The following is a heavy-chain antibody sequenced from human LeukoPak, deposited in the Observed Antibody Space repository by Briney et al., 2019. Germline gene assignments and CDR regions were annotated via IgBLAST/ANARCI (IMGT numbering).Heavy chain of an antibody. Sequence: GASVEVSCKTSGYAFSDYYIHWVHQAPGKGPQWMGRIDPEDGATSFAGNFQGRVTMTADTSTDTAYMELSNLKFEDTAIYYCASAVGGAFDYWGQGTLVTVS. CDR1: GYAFSDYY. CDR2: IDPEDGAT. V-gene: IGHV1-69-2*01. J-gene: IGHJ4*02. D-gene: IGHD6-19*01. CDR3: ASAVGGAFDY.